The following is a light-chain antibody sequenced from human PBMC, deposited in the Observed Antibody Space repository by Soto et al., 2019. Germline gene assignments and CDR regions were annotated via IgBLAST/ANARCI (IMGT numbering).Light chain of an antibody. CDR2: KAS. Sequence: DIHLTQSPSTLSASVGDRVTITCRASQSISSWLAWYQQKPGKAPKLLFYKASTLESGVPSRFSGSGSGTEFTLTISSLQPDDFATYYCQHWVDYMWTFGQGTKVEIK. V-gene: IGKV1-5*03. CDR3: QHWVDYMWT. J-gene: IGKJ1*01. CDR1: QSISSW.